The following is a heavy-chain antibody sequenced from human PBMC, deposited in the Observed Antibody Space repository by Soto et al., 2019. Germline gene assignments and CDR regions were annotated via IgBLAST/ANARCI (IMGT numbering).Heavy chain of an antibody. Sequence: EAQLLETGGGLVQPGGSLRLSCTASGFIFSTYAMNWVRQAPGEGLEWVSAISSSGGSTFYAESVRGRFIISRDNSVDTLYLQMSSLRTEDTAVYYCAHPRGYGVFDAVDIWGQGTMVTVSS. CDR3: AHPRGYGVFDAVDI. D-gene: IGHD4-17*01. V-gene: IGHV3-23*01. J-gene: IGHJ3*02. CDR1: GFIFSTYA. CDR2: ISSSGGST.